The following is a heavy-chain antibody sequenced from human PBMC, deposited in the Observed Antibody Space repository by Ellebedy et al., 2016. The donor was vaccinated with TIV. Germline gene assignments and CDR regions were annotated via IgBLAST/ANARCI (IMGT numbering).Heavy chain of an antibody. Sequence: GESLKISCAASGFTFTPYAMNWVRQAPGKGLEWISYISGSSLTIYYADSVKCRFTISRDNAKNSLYLQMSSLTAEDTAVYYCARDMAWGNERVNDALDIWGQGTMVTVSA. CDR3: ARDMAWGNERVNDALDI. V-gene: IGHV3-48*04. CDR1: GFTFTPYA. CDR2: ISGSSLTI. D-gene: IGHD7-27*01. J-gene: IGHJ3*02.